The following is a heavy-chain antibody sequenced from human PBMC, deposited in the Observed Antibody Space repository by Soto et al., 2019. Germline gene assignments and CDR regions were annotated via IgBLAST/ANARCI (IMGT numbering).Heavy chain of an antibody. CDR2: IWYDGSNK. Sequence: QVQLVESGGGVVQPGRSLRLSCAASGFTFSNYGMHWVRKAPGKGLEWVAVIWYDGSNKYYADFVKGRFTISRDNSKNTLYLQMNSLRVEDTAVYYCARAVGPFDYWCQGTQVTVSS. J-gene: IGHJ4*02. V-gene: IGHV3-33*01. CDR1: GFTFSNYG. CDR3: ARAVGPFDY.